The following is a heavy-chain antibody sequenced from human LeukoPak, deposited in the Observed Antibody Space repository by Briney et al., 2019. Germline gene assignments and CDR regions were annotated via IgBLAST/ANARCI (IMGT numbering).Heavy chain of an antibody. CDR2: IYHSGST. Sequence: NTSETLSLTCTVSGGSISSSSYYWGWIRQPPGKGLEWIGSIYHSGSTYYNPSLKSRVTISVDTSKNQFSLKLSIVTAADTAVYYCARYNRQQLAGFDPWGQGTLVTVSS. J-gene: IGHJ5*02. D-gene: IGHD6-13*01. CDR3: ARYNRQQLAGFDP. V-gene: IGHV4-39*07. CDR1: GGSISSSSYY.